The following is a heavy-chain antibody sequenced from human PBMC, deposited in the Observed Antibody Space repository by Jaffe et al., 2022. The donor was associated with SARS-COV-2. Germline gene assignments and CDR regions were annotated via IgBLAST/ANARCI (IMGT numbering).Heavy chain of an antibody. Sequence: EVQLVESGGGLVKPGGSLRLSCATSGFTFNNAWMSWVRQAPGKGLEWVGRIKSNTDGGTTDYAAPVKGRFTISRDDSKDTLYLQMNSLRIEDTAVYYCMTPPRWSAELRVSWGQGTLVTVSS. CDR1: GFTFNNAW. CDR3: MTPPRWSAELRVS. CDR2: IKSNTDGGTT. J-gene: IGHJ5*02. V-gene: IGHV3-15*01. D-gene: IGHD3-10*01.